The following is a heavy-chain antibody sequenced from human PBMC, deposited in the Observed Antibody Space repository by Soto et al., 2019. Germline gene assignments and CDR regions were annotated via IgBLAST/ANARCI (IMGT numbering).Heavy chain of an antibody. Sequence: GASVKVSCKASGYTSTNYGMHWVRQAPGQRLEWMGWINAGSGNTKYSQKFQGRVTITRDTSTSTVYMELSSLRSEDTAVYYCARRPLYSSSSTNWFDPWGQGTLVTVSS. CDR3: ARRPLYSSSSTNWFDP. J-gene: IGHJ5*02. CDR1: GYTSTNYG. V-gene: IGHV1-3*01. D-gene: IGHD6-6*01. CDR2: INAGSGNT.